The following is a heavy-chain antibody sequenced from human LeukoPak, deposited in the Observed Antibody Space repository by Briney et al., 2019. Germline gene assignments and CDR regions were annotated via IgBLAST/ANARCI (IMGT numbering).Heavy chain of an antibody. D-gene: IGHD5-18*01. CDR3: AKPQGTAMALDY. J-gene: IGHJ4*02. CDR2: ISYDGSNK. CDR1: GFTFSSYG. V-gene: IGHV3-30*18. Sequence: GRSLRLSCAASGFTFSSYGMHWVRQAPGKGLEWVAVISYDGSNKYYADSVKDRFTISRDNSKNTLYLQMNSLRAEDTAVYYCAKPQGTAMALDYWGQGTLVTVSS.